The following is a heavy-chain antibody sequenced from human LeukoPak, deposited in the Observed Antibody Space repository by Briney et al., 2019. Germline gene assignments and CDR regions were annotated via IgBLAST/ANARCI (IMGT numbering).Heavy chain of an antibody. CDR1: GGSISSSSYY. V-gene: IGHV4-39*07. CDR3: ARDAYSGYDSFDYYYMDV. Sequence: PSETLSLTCTVSGGSISSSSYYWGWIRQPPGKGLEWIGSIYYTGSTHYNPSLKSRVTISVDTSKNQFSLKLSSVTAADTAVYYCARDAYSGYDSFDYYYMDVWGKGTTVTVSS. CDR2: IYYTGST. J-gene: IGHJ6*03. D-gene: IGHD5-12*01.